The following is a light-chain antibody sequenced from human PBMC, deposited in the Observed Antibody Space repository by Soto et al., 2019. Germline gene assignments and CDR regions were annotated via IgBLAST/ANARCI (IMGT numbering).Light chain of an antibody. CDR2: RND. CDR1: SSNIGSYY. V-gene: IGLV1-47*01. CDR3: AAWDDSLRDVV. J-gene: IGLJ2*01. Sequence: QSVLTQPPSASGTPGQRVTISCSGSSSNIGSYYVYWYQHLPGTAPKLLIYRNDQRPSRVTDRFSGSKSGTSASLAISGLRSDDDADYYCAAWDDSLRDVVFGGGTKLTVL.